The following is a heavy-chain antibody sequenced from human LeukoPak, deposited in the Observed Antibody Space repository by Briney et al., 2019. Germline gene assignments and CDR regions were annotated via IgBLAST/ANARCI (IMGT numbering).Heavy chain of an antibody. CDR2: IYTSGST. V-gene: IGHV4-4*07. D-gene: IGHD2-2*01. CDR3: ARGRGYCSSTSCSISFDY. CDR1: GGSISSYY. J-gene: IGHJ4*02. Sequence: SETLSLTCTVSGGSISSYYWSWIRQPAGKGLEWIGRIYTSGSTNYNPSLKSRVTMSVDTSKNQFSLKLSSVTAADTAVYYCARGRGYCSSTSCSISFDYWGQGTLVTVSS.